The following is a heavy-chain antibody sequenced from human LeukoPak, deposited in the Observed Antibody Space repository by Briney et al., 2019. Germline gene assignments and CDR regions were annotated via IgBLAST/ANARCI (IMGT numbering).Heavy chain of an antibody. J-gene: IGHJ4*02. CDR1: GGSISSSSYY. V-gene: IGHV4-39*07. CDR3: ARVTSGGGWLRTPYFNTFDY. D-gene: IGHD5-12*01. CDR2: IYYSGST. Sequence: SETLSLTCTVSGGSISSSSYYWGWIRQPPGKGLEWIGSIYYSGSTYYNPSLKSRVTISVDTSKNQFSLKLSSVTAADTAVYYCARVTSGGGWLRTPYFNTFDYWGQGTLVTVSS.